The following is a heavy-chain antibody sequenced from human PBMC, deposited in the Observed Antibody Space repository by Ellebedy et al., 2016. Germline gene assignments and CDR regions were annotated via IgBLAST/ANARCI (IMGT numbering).Heavy chain of an antibody. CDR3: ARDRVLRYSGGLGY. CDR1: GYTFTSYG. D-gene: IGHD3-9*01. Sequence: ASVKVSXKASGYTFTSYGISWVRQAPGQGLEWMGWISAYNGNTNYAQKLQGRVTMTTDTSTSTAYMELRSLRSDDTAVYYCARDRVLRYSGGLGYWGQGTLVTVSS. J-gene: IGHJ4*02. V-gene: IGHV1-18*01. CDR2: ISAYNGNT.